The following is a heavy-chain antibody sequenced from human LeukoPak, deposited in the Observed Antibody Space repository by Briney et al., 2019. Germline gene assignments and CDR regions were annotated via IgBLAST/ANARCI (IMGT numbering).Heavy chain of an antibody. CDR2: ISAYNGNT. Sequence: SSVKVSCKASGGTFSSYAISWVRQAPGQGLEWMGWISAYNGNTNYAQKLQGRVTMTTDTSTSTAYMELRSLRSDDTAVYYCAREGVPRAFDIWGQGTMVTVSS. J-gene: IGHJ3*02. CDR3: AREGVPRAFDI. D-gene: IGHD3-10*01. CDR1: GGTFSSYA. V-gene: IGHV1-18*01.